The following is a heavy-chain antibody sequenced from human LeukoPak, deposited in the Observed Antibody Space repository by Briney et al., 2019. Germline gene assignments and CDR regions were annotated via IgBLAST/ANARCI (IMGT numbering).Heavy chain of an antibody. J-gene: IGHJ3*02. CDR1: GYTFTGYS. CDR2: ISYDGSSE. Sequence: SCKASGYTFTGYSMHWVRQAPGKGLEWVAFISYDGSSESYVDSVKGRFTISRDNFKNTLYLQMNSLRPEDTAVYYCAKFVSSDAFDIWGQGTMVTVSS. CDR3: AKFVSSDAFDI. V-gene: IGHV3-30*18. D-gene: IGHD6-6*01.